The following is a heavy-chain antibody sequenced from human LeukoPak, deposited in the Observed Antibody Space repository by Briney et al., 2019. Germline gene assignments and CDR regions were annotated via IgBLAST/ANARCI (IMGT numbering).Heavy chain of an antibody. CDR3: ARQDCSGGSCYSGVGWFDP. J-gene: IGHJ5*02. CDR1: GYSFTSYW. Sequence: GESLKISCKVSGYSFTSYWIGWVRQMPGKGLEWMGIIYPGDSDTRYSPSFQGQVTISADKSISTAYLQWSSLKASDTAIYYCARQDCSGGSCYSGVGWFDPWGQGTLVTVSS. D-gene: IGHD2-15*01. V-gene: IGHV5-51*01. CDR2: IYPGDSDT.